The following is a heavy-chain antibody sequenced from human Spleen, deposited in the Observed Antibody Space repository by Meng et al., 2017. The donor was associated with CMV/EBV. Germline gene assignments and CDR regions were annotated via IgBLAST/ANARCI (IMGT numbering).Heavy chain of an antibody. CDR1: GYTFSDFE. J-gene: IGHJ4*02. CDR2: MNPNTGNI. Sequence: ASVKVSCKTSGYTFSDFEINWVRQAPGQGLQWLGWMNPNTGNIGYAQEFHGRVTMTRNTSKSTAYMELSSLRSEDTAVYYCARALLGQLIPTDYWSKGTLVTVSS. D-gene: IGHD6-6*01. V-gene: IGHV1-8*01. CDR3: ARALLGQLIPTDY.